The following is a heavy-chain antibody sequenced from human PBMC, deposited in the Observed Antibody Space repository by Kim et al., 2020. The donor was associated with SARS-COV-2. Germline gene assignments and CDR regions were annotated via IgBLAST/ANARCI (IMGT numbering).Heavy chain of an antibody. CDR3: AQWTEPRLLWFGGRLRGMDV. V-gene: IGHV1-2*02. Sequence: ASVKVSCKASGYTFTGYYMHWVRQAPGQGLEWMGWINPNSGGTNYAQKFQGRVTMTRDTSISTAYMELSRLRSDDTAVYYCAQWTEPRLLWFGGRLRGMDVWGQGTTVTVSS. CDR1: GYTFTGYY. J-gene: IGHJ6*02. D-gene: IGHD3-10*01. CDR2: INPNSGGT.